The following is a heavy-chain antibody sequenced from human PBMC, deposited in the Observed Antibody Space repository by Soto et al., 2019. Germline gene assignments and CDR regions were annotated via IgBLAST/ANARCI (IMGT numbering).Heavy chain of an antibody. CDR3: ARDPTVSITATPSPHP. D-gene: IGHD1-7*01. CDR1: GGTFSSYA. J-gene: IGHJ5*02. CDR2: IIPIFGTA. Sequence: GASVKVSCKASGGTFSSYAISWVRQAPGQGLEWMGGIIPIFGTANYAQKFQGRVTITADESTSTAYMELSSLRSEDTAVYYCARDPTVSITATPSPHPWGQGTLVTVSS. V-gene: IGHV1-69*13.